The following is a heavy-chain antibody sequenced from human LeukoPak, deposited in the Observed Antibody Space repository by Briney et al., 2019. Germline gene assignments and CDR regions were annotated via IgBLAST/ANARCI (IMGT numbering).Heavy chain of an antibody. CDR1: GYTFTSYD. Sequence: ASVKVSCKASGYTFTSYDINWVRQATGQGLEWMGWMNPNSGNTGYAQKFQGRVTMTRNTSISTAYMELSSLRSEDTAVYYCARGYSSGWYESYHYYYYYMDVWGKGTTVTVSS. J-gene: IGHJ6*03. D-gene: IGHD6-19*01. CDR3: ARGYSSGWYESYHYYYYYMDV. CDR2: MNPNSGNT. V-gene: IGHV1-8*01.